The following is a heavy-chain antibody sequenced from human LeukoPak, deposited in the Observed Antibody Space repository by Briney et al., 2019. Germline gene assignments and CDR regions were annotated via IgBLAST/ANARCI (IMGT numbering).Heavy chain of an antibody. CDR1: GFSISTSSYY. Sequence: SETLSLTCTVSGFSISTSSYYWGWIRPPPGKGLEWIGSIYYSGSTYYNPSFKSRVTVLEDTSKNQFSLKLSSVTAADTAVYYCARLPYSSSSGGVVWGQGTLVTVSS. J-gene: IGHJ4*02. CDR3: ARLPYSSSSGGVV. CDR2: IYYSGST. D-gene: IGHD6-6*01. V-gene: IGHV4-39*01.